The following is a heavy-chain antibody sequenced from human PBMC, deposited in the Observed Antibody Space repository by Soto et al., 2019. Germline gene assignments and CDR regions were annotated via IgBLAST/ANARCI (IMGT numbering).Heavy chain of an antibody. V-gene: IGHV3-30*18. D-gene: IGHD5-18*01. J-gene: IGHJ4*02. CDR3: AKYKNSYAIDY. CDR1: GFTFSSYG. Sequence: QVQLVESGGGVVQPGRSLRLSCAASGFTFSSYGMHWVRQAPGKGLEWVAVISYDGSNKYYADSVKGRFTISRDNSKNTLYLQMNSLRAEDTAVYYCAKYKNSYAIDYWGQGTLVTVSS. CDR2: ISYDGSNK.